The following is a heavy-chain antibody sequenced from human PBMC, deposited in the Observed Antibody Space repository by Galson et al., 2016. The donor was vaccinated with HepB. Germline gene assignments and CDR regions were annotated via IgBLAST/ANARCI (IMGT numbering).Heavy chain of an antibody. Sequence: SETLSLTCSVSGASTSSSAYYWGWIRQPPGKELEWIGSSHYSGSTYYNPSLKSRVNISVDTSKNQLSLRLNSVTAADTAVYYCATHVVTLIRGVLVPGPRPGWFDPWGQGTRVTVS. J-gene: IGHJ5*02. V-gene: IGHV4-39*01. CDR2: SHYSGST. CDR1: GASTSSSAYY. CDR3: ATHVVTLIRGVLVPGPRPGWFDP. D-gene: IGHD3-10*01.